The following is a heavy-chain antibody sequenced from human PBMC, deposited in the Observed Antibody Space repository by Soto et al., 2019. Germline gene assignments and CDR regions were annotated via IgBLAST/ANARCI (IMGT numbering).Heavy chain of an antibody. J-gene: IGHJ4*02. D-gene: IGHD2-2*01. CDR3: ARGIPGDY. V-gene: IGHV3-30*04. CDR1: GFIFRTYA. Sequence: QVQLVESGGGVVQPGRSLRLSCAASGFIFRTYAMHWVRQAPGKGLEWVAIISHDGRNKYYADSVKGRFTVSRDDSKKTLYLEMNSLRAEDTAVCYCARGIPGDYWGQGTPVTVSS. CDR2: ISHDGRNK.